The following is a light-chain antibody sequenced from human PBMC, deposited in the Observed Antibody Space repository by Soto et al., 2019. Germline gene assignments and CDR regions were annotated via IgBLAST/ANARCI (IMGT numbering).Light chain of an antibody. CDR3: SSYAGSNNL. Sequence: QSALTQPPSASGSPGQSVTISCTGTSSDVGGYNYVSWYQQHPGKAPKLMIYEVSKRPSGVPDRFSGYKSGNTASLTVSGLQAEDEADYYCSSYAGSNNLFGGGTQLTVL. J-gene: IGLJ2*01. V-gene: IGLV2-8*01. CDR2: EVS. CDR1: SSDVGGYNY.